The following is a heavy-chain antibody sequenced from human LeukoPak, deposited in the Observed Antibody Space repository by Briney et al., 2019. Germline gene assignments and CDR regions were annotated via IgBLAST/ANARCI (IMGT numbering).Heavy chain of an antibody. CDR3: VRSPIGASAY. Sequence: VASVKVSCKPSGYTFTDSYIHWVRQAPGVGLQWMGWISPNNGDTKYAEDFQDRVTMTRDTPINTAYMELTGLTPDDTAVYYCVRSPIGASAYWGRGTLVTVSS. V-gene: IGHV1-2*02. CDR1: GYTFTDSY. CDR2: ISPNNGDT. D-gene: IGHD3-10*01. J-gene: IGHJ4*02.